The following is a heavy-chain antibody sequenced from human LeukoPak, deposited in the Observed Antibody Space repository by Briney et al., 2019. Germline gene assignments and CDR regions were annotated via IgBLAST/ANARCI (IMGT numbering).Heavy chain of an antibody. V-gene: IGHV3-9*01. D-gene: IGHD3-9*01. Sequence: GRSLRLSCAASGFTFDDYAMHWVRQAPGKGLEWVSGISWNSGSIGYADSVKGRFTISRGNAKNSLYLQMNSLRAEDTALYYCAKDISPGRFLTGYSLPDYWGQGTLVTVSS. CDR2: ISWNSGSI. CDR3: AKDISPGRFLTGYSLPDY. J-gene: IGHJ4*02. CDR1: GFTFDDYA.